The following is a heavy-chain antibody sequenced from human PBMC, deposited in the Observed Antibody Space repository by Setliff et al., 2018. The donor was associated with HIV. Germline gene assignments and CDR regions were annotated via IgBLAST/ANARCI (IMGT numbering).Heavy chain of an antibody. Sequence: KPSETLSLTCTVSGGSISNGYYYWAWIRQPPGKGLEWIGGIFYTGSAHYNPSLKSRVTISVDTSRNQFSVKLSSVTAADTTMYYCARWVTTPTKGAFDIWGQGTVVTVSS. CDR1: GGSISNGYYY. CDR3: ARWVTTPTKGAFDI. J-gene: IGHJ3*02. V-gene: IGHV4-39*01. D-gene: IGHD3-22*01. CDR2: IFYTGSA.